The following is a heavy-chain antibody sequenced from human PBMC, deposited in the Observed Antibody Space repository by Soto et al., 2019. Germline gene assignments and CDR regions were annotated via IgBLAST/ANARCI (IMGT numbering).Heavy chain of an antibody. CDR2: TSAYNGNT. CDR1: GYTFTSYG. Sequence: GPPVKVSCKASGYTFTSYGISWVRQAPGQGLEWMGWTSAYNGNTNYAQKLQGRVTMTTDTSTSTAYMELRSLRSDDTAVYYCGGVLWREPFDYWGQGTLVTVSS. V-gene: IGHV1-18*01. J-gene: IGHJ4*02. CDR3: GGVLWREPFDY. D-gene: IGHD1-26*01.